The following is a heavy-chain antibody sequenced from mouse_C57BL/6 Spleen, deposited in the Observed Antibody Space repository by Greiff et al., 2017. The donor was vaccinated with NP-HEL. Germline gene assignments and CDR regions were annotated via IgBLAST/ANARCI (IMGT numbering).Heavy chain of an antibody. CDR1: GYTFTDYY. D-gene: IGHD3-2*02. CDR3: ASRDSSGYYFGY. J-gene: IGHJ2*01. CDR2: INPNNGGT. Sequence: VQLQQSGPELVKPGASVKISCKASGYTFTDYYMNWVKQSHGKSLEWIGDINPNNGGTSYNEKFKGKATLPVDKSSSTAYMELRSLTSEYSAVYYGASRDSSGYYFGYWGQGTTLTVSS. V-gene: IGHV1-26*01.